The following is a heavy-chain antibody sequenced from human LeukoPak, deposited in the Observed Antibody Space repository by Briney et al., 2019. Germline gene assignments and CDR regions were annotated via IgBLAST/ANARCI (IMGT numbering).Heavy chain of an antibody. Sequence: PGRSLRPSCAASGFTVSSNYMTWVRQAPGKGLEWVSLIYSGGSTSYADSVRGRFTISRDNSKNTLYLQMNSLRAEDTAVYYCARIETVADAFDIWGQGTLVTVSS. V-gene: IGHV3-66*01. CDR1: GFTVSSNY. CDR3: ARIETVADAFDI. D-gene: IGHD1-1*01. CDR2: IYSGGST. J-gene: IGHJ3*02.